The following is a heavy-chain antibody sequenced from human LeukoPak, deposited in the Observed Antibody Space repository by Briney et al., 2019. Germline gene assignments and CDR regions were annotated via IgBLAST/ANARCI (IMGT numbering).Heavy chain of an antibody. Sequence: VGSLRLSCAASGFTFSSYSMNWVRQAPGKGLEWVSSISSSSSYIYYADSVKGRFTISRDNAKNSLYLQMNSLRAEDTAVYYCARESGYSYGEDYYFDYWGQGTLVTVSS. CDR3: ARESGYSYGEDYYFDY. CDR1: GFTFSSYS. J-gene: IGHJ4*02. D-gene: IGHD5-18*01. V-gene: IGHV3-21*01. CDR2: ISSSSSYI.